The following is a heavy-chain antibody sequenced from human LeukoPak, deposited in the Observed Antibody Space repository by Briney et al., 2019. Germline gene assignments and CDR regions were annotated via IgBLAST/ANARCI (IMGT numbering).Heavy chain of an antibody. CDR2: ISNSGGST. CDR1: GFTFSSYN. V-gene: IGHV3-23*01. Sequence: GGSLRLSCAASGFTFSSYNMNWARQAPGKGLEWVSSISNSGGSTYYADSLKGRFTISRDNSKNTLYLQMNSLRAEDTAVYYCTKRWSAYFDFWGQGALVTVSS. CDR3: TKRWSAYFDF. J-gene: IGHJ4*02. D-gene: IGHD5-24*01.